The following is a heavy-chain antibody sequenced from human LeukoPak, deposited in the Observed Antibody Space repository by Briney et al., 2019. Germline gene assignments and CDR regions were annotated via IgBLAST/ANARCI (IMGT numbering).Heavy chain of an antibody. Sequence: GGSLRLSCAASGFTFSGYSMSWVRQAPGKGLEWVSVIYSGGSTYYADSVKGRFTISRDNSKNTLYLQMNSLRAEDTAVYYCARARAAAGIYYFDYWGQGTLVTVSS. CDR1: GFTFSGYS. V-gene: IGHV3-53*01. CDR3: ARARAAAGIYYFDY. CDR2: IYSGGST. D-gene: IGHD6-13*01. J-gene: IGHJ4*02.